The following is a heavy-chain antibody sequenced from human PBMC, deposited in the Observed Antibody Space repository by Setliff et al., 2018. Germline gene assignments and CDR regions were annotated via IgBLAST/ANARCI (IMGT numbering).Heavy chain of an antibody. CDR1: GESFSTNY. V-gene: IGHV4-34*01. D-gene: IGHD3-3*01. Sequence: SETLSLTCSVYGESFSTNYWSWIRQTPGKGLEWIGESNHGGSTSYHPSLKSRLTMSVDTSKNQFSLKLNSVTAADTAVYYCRFWSGYYTNDYWAQGKLVTVSS. CDR3: RFWSGYYTNDY. CDR2: SNHGGST. J-gene: IGHJ4*02.